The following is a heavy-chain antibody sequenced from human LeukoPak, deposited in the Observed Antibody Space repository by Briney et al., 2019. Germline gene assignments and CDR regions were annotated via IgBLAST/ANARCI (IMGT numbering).Heavy chain of an antibody. D-gene: IGHD2-2*01. CDR3: ARGQLLWDDY. Sequence: ASVKVSCKASGYTFTTYNINWVRQAPGQGLEWMGWISGYNGNTNYAQKFQGRVTMTRDTSISTAYMELSRLRSDDTAVYYCARGQLLWDDYWGQGTLVTVSS. CDR1: GYTFTTYN. J-gene: IGHJ4*02. V-gene: IGHV1-18*01. CDR2: ISGYNGNT.